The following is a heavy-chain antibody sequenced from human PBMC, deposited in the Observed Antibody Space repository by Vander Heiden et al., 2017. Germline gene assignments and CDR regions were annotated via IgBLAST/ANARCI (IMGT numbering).Heavy chain of an antibody. CDR2: IDPSDSYT. Sequence: EVQLVPSGAEVKKPGKSLKISCKGSGYTFRNYWINCVRRKPGKGLDGLGRIDPSDSYTNYSPSFQGHVTISVDNSISTAYLQWGSLKASDSGMYFCARLSANYYGTDWHFDLWGRGTLVTVSS. CDR3: ARLSANYYGTDWHFDL. D-gene: IGHD1-26*01. V-gene: IGHV5-10-1*03. J-gene: IGHJ2*01. CDR1: GYTFRNYW.